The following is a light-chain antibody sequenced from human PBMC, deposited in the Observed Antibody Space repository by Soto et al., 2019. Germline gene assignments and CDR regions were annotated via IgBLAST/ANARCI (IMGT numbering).Light chain of an antibody. Sequence: QSVLTQPPSASGTPGQRVTISCSGSSSNIGSNYVYWYQQFPGTAPKLLIYRNNQRPSGVPDRFSGSKSGTSASLVISGLRSEDEADYYCAAWDDSLSGFGGGTKVTVL. V-gene: IGLV1-47*01. CDR2: RNN. CDR3: AAWDDSLSG. J-gene: IGLJ2*01. CDR1: SSNIGSNY.